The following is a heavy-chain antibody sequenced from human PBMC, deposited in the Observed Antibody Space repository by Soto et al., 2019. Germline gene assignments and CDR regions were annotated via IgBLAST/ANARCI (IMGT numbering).Heavy chain of an antibody. CDR1: GFTFSSYA. D-gene: IGHD1-7*01. CDR2: ISYDGSNK. V-gene: IGHV3-30-3*01. J-gene: IGHJ5*02. Sequence: GGSLRLSCAASGFTFSSYAMHWVRQAPGKGLEWVAVISYDGSNKYYADSVKGRFTISRDNSKNTLYLQMNSLRAEDTAVYYCARGGGITGTGPRGWFDPWGQGTLVTVLL. CDR3: ARGGGITGTGPRGWFDP.